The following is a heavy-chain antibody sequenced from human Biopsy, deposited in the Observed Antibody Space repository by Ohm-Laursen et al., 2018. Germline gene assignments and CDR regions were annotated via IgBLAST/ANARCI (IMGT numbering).Heavy chain of an antibody. CDR2: IYYTGST. CDR3: VRGVDYYDPYHYYALDV. J-gene: IGHJ6*02. Sequence: SDTLSLTWTVSRDSISNYYWTWIRQSPGKGLEWIGYIYYTGSTNYNPSLKSRVTISVDTSKNQFSLKVRSVTAADTAVYYCVRGVDYYDPYHYYALDVWGQGTTVTVSS. V-gene: IGHV4-59*12. D-gene: IGHD3-22*01. CDR1: RDSISNYY.